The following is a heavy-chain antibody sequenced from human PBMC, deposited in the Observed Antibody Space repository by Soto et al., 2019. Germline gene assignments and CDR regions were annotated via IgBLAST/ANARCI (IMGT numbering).Heavy chain of an antibody. CDR2: ISYDGSNK. J-gene: IGHJ4*02. CDR1: GFTFSSYG. D-gene: IGHD3-10*01. CDR3: AKDRGRGDY. V-gene: IGHV3-30*18. Sequence: QVQLVESGGGVVQPGRSLRLSCAASGFTFSSYGMHWVRQAPGKGLEWVAVISYDGSNKYYADSVKGRFTISRDNSKNTLYLQMNSLRAEDTAVYYCAKDRGRGDYWGQGTLVTVSS.